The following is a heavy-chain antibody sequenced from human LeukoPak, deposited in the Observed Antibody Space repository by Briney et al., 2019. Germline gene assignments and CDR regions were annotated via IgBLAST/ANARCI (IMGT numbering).Heavy chain of an antibody. Sequence: ASVKVSCKASGGPFSSYTINWVRLDPGQGLEWMGRIFPIIDMANYAQKFHGRVTIIADKSTNTAYMELSSLRPEDTAMYYCARGRGEMATIKGCAFDIWGQGTMVTVSS. D-gene: IGHD5-24*01. V-gene: IGHV1-69*02. CDR1: GGPFSSYT. CDR2: IFPIIDMA. J-gene: IGHJ3*02. CDR3: ARGRGEMATIKGCAFDI.